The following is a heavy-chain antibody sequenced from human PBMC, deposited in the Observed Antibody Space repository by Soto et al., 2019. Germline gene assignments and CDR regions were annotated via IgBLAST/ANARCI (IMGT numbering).Heavy chain of an antibody. CDR3: ARYIVVVPAANYYVLDV. V-gene: IGHV3-11*03. Sequence: GGSLRLSCAASGFTFSDYYMSWIRQVPGKGLEWLSHISGSSGYTNYADSVKGRFTISRDNAKNSLYLEMISLRAEDTAVYYCARYIVVVPAANYYVLDVSGQGTTVTVSS. J-gene: IGHJ6*02. CDR1: GFTFSDYY. D-gene: IGHD2-2*01. CDR2: ISGSSGYT.